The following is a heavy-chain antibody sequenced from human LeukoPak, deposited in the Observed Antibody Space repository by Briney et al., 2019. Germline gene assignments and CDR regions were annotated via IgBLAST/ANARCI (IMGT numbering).Heavy chain of an antibody. CDR1: GFTFSIYT. V-gene: IGHV3-64D*09. CDR2: ISSNGGST. J-gene: IGHJ1*01. Sequence: GGSLRLSCSVFGFTFSIYTMHWVRQAPGKGLEYVSAISSNGGSTYYADSVKGRFTISRDNSKNTLYLQVSSLRAEDTAVYYCVKADYYDTSNYYYRYFQYWGQGTLVTVSS. CDR3: VKADYYDTSNYYYRYFQY. D-gene: IGHD3-22*01.